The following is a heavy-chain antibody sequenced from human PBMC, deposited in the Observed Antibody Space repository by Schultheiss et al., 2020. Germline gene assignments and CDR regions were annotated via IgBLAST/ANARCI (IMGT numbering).Heavy chain of an antibody. CDR3: AKGNYYDSSGYYYVLGFDY. CDR1: GFTFSSYG. J-gene: IGHJ4*02. CDR2: ISYDGSNK. V-gene: IGHV3-30*18. Sequence: GESLKISCAASGFTFSSYGMHWVRQAPGKGLEWVAVISYDGSNKYYADSVKGRFTISRDNSKNTLYLQMNSLRAEDTAVYYCAKGNYYDSSGYYYVLGFDYWGQGTLVTVSS. D-gene: IGHD3-22*01.